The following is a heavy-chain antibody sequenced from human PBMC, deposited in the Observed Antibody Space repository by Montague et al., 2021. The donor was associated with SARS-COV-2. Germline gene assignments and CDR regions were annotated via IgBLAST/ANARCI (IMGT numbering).Heavy chain of an antibody. CDR1: GGSVSSATYY. J-gene: IGHJ6*02. D-gene: IGHD3-10*01. Sequence: SETLSLTCTVSGGSVSSATYYWSWIRQPPGKGLEWIGYINYSGSTSYNPSLKSRVTISVDMSKNQFSLKLNSVTAADTAVYYCASSGGYYYYCQGVDVWGQGTPVTVSS. CDR2: INYSGST. CDR3: ASSGGYYYYCQGVDV. V-gene: IGHV4-61*01.